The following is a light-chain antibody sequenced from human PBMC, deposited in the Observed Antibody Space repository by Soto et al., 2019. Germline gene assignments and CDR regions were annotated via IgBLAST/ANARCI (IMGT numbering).Light chain of an antibody. CDR3: QQYNSWRT. CDR2: DAS. CDR1: QSISSW. Sequence: GDSVTITCRASQSISSWLAWYQQKPGKAPKVLIYDASSLESGVPSRFSGSGSGTEFTLTISSLQPDDFATYYCQQYNSWRTFGQGTKVDIK. J-gene: IGKJ1*01. V-gene: IGKV1-5*01.